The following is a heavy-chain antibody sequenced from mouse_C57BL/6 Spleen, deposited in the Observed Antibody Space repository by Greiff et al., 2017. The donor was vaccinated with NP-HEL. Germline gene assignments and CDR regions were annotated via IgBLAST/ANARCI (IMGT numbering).Heavy chain of an antibody. CDR1: GFNIKNTY. D-gene: IGHD1-1*01. CDR3: ASPYYGSSYGIDY. Sequence: EVKLVESVAELVRPGASVKLSCTASGFNIKNTYMHWVKQSPEQGLEWIGRIDPANGNTKYAPKFQGKATITADTSSNTAYLQLSSLTSEDTAIYYCASPYYGSSYGIDYWGQGTTLTVSS. V-gene: IGHV14-3*01. J-gene: IGHJ2*01. CDR2: IDPANGNT.